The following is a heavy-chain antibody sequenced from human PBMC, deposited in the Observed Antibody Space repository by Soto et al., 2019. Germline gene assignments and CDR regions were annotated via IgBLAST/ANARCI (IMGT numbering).Heavy chain of an antibody. CDR1: GGSISSSSYY. V-gene: IGHV4-39*01. D-gene: IGHD4-17*01. Sequence: QLLESGPGLVKPSETLSLTCTVSGGSISSSSYYWGWIRQPPGKGLEWIGSIYYSGSTYYNPSLKSRVTISVDTSKNQFSLKLSSVTAADTAVYYCARDYGGNWYWYFDLWGRGTLVTVSS. CDR3: ARDYGGNWYWYFDL. J-gene: IGHJ2*01. CDR2: IYYSGST.